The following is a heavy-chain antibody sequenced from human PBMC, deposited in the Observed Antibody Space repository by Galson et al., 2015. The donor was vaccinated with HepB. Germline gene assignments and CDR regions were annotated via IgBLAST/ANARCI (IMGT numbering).Heavy chain of an antibody. CDR2: ISGSGGST. CDR1: GFTFSSYA. D-gene: IGHD3-3*01. V-gene: IGHV3-23*01. J-gene: IGHJ4*02. CDR3: AKERPGGYDFWSGYSPLDY. Sequence: SLRLSCAASGFTFSSYAMSWVRQAPGKGLEWVSAISGSGGSTYYADSVKGRFTISRDNSKNTLYLQMNSLRAEDTAVYYCAKERPGGYDFWSGYSPLDYWGQGTLVTVSS.